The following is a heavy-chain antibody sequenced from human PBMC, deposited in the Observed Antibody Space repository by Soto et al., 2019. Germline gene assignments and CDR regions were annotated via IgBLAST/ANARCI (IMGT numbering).Heavy chain of an antibody. D-gene: IGHD6-19*01. V-gene: IGHV3-30*18. CDR3: AKGGRQWLVTSDFNY. Sequence: VQLVESGGGVFQPGRSLRLSCAASGFTFSDYAMHWVRHAPGKGLEWVAVVSHDGRNTHYAVSLKGRVTISRDSSTNTVSLEMNSLRAEDTAVYYCAKGGRQWLVTSDFNYWGQGALVTVSS. CDR2: VSHDGRNT. J-gene: IGHJ4*02. CDR1: GFTFSDYA.